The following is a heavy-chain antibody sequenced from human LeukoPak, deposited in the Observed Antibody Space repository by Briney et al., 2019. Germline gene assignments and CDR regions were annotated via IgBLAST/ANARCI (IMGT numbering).Heavy chain of an antibody. CDR2: ISSSSDSI. V-gene: IGHV3-48*04. Sequence: GGSLRLSCAASGFTFSTYGMTWVRQAPGKGLEWISYISSSSDSIKYADSVKGRFTISRDNAKNSLYLQMNSLRAEDTAVYYCARARGGSSPRYFDYWGQGTLVTVSS. J-gene: IGHJ4*02. D-gene: IGHD6-6*01. CDR1: GFTFSTYG. CDR3: ARARGGSSPRYFDY.